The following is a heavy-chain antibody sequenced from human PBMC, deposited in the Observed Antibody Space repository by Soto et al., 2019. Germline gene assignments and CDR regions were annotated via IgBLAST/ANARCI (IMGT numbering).Heavy chain of an antibody. CDR1: GYTFTGYY. V-gene: IGHV1-2*02. CDR3: ARVNDHYYDSSGYANWFDP. J-gene: IGHJ5*02. CDR2: INPNSGGT. D-gene: IGHD3-22*01. Sequence: QVQLVQSGAEVKKPGASVKVSCTASGYTFTGYYMHWVRQAPGQGLEWMGWINPNSGGTNYAQKFQGRVTMTRDTSISTAYMELSRLRSDDTAVYYCARVNDHYYDSSGYANWFDPWGQGTLVTVSS.